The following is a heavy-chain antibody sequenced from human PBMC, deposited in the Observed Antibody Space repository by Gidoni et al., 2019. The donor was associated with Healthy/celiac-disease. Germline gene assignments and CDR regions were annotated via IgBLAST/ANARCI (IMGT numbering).Heavy chain of an antibody. Sequence: EVQLVESGGGLVQPGRSLRLSCAASGFTFDDYAMHWVRQAPGKGLEWVSGISWNSGSIGYADSVKGRFTISRDNAKNSLYLQMNSLRAEDTALYYCAKASRDGCFDYWGQGTLVTVSS. V-gene: IGHV3-9*01. CDR1: GFTFDDYA. D-gene: IGHD2-2*03. CDR3: AKASRDGCFDY. J-gene: IGHJ4*02. CDR2: ISWNSGSI.